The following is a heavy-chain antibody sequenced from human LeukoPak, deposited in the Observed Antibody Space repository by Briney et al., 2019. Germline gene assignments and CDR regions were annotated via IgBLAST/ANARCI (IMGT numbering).Heavy chain of an antibody. Sequence: SVKVSCKASGGTFSSYAISWVRQAPGQGLEWMGRIIPILGIANYAQKFQGRVTITADKSTSTAYMELSSLRSENTAVYYCARVQGRWRFSMGDYWGQGTLVTVSS. CDR3: ARVQGRWRFSMGDY. CDR2: IIPILGIA. J-gene: IGHJ4*02. D-gene: IGHD5-24*01. CDR1: GGTFSSYA. V-gene: IGHV1-69*04.